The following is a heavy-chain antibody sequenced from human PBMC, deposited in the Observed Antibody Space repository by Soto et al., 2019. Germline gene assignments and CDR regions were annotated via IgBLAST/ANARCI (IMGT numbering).Heavy chain of an antibody. D-gene: IGHD3-22*01. V-gene: IGHV4-34*01. Sequence: SETLSLTCAVYGGSFSGYYWSWIRQPPGKGLEWIGVINHSGSTNYNPSLKSRVTISVDTSKNHFSLKLSSVTAADTAVFYCLARAYDSNGYYRFDPWGQGTLVTVSS. J-gene: IGHJ5*01. CDR2: INHSGST. CDR3: LARAYDSNGYYRFDP. CDR1: GGSFSGYY.